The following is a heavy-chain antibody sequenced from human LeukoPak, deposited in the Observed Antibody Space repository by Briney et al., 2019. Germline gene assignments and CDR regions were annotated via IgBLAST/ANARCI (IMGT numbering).Heavy chain of an antibody. CDR3: VKSENAFSGAVAPGYFDY. CDR1: GFSFDDYA. J-gene: IGHJ4*02. V-gene: IGHV3-9*01. D-gene: IGHD6-19*01. Sequence: GRSLRLSCAASGFSFDDYAMHWVRQAPGKGLEWVSGISWNGGDIGYAGSVKGRITISRDDAKKSLYLQMNSLRPEDTAFYYCVKSENAFSGAVAPGYFDYWGQGTLVTVSS. CDR2: ISWNGGDI.